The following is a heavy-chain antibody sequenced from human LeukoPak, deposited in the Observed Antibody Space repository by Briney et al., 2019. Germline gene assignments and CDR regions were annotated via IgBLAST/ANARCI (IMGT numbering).Heavy chain of an antibody. D-gene: IGHD1-26*01. V-gene: IGHV3-48*03. CDR3: AKYPSDSGY. Sequence: PGGSLRLSCAASGFTFESYEMNWFRQAPGKGLEWVSYISSSSATIYYANSVKGRFTISRDDAKNSLFLQMNSLRAEDTAIYYCAKYPSDSGYWGQGTLVTVSS. J-gene: IGHJ4*02. CDR2: ISSSSATI. CDR1: GFTFESYE.